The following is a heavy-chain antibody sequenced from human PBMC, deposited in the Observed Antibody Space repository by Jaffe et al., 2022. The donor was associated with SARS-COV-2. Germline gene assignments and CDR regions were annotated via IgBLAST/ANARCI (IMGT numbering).Heavy chain of an antibody. D-gene: IGHD7-27*01. V-gene: IGHV3-23*01. CDR2: ISGSGDKT. CDR3: VKDMGIVKYWYFDL. Sequence: EVLLLESGGGLVQPGGSLRLSCEASEFTFSNYAMSWVRQAPGTGLEWVSGISGSGDKTYYADSVKGRFTISRDNYKNTLYLQMNSLRVEDTAVYYCVKDMGIVKYWYFDLWGRGTLVTVSS. J-gene: IGHJ2*01. CDR1: EFTFSNYA.